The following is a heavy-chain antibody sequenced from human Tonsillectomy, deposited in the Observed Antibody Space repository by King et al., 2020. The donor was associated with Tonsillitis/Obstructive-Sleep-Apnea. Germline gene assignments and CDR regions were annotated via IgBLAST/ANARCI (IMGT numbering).Heavy chain of an antibody. CDR3: ARAPSTSYFYFYYMDV. J-gene: IGHJ6*03. CDR1: GFSLSNARMG. Sequence: TLKESGPVLVKPIETLTLTCTVSGFSLSNARMGVSWIRQPPGKALEWLAHIFSNDEKSYSTSLNSRLTISKDTSRSQVVLTMTNMDPVDTATYYCARAPSTSYFYFYYMDVWGKGTTVTVSS. D-gene: IGHD2-2*01. CDR2: IFSNDEK. V-gene: IGHV2-26*01.